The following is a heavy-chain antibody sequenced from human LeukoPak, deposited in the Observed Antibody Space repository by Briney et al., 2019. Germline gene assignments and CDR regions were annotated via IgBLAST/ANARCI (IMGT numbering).Heavy chain of an antibody. Sequence: GASVKLSFKASGYTFTTCGICWVRLAHGQGLEWMGWIYTYNGNANDEQKFLGRVTLTSDTSTTTAYMELRSLTSDDTAVYYCARDSSPVAGMGRFWGQGTRVTVSS. J-gene: IGHJ4*02. D-gene: IGHD6-19*01. CDR3: ARDSSPVAGMGRF. V-gene: IGHV1-18*01. CDR2: IYTYNGNA. CDR1: GYTFTTCG.